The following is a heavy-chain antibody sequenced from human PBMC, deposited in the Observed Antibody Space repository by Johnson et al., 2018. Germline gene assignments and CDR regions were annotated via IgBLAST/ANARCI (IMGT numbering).Heavy chain of an antibody. Sequence: VQLVQSGGGLVQPGGSMKLSCAASGFTFSGSAMHWVRQASGKGLEWVGRIRSKANSYATAYAASVKGRFTISRDESKNTAYLQMNSLRAEDTAGYYCARDHGSSWYLRGMDVWGQGTTVTVSS. V-gene: IGHV3-73*01. J-gene: IGHJ6*02. CDR1: GFTFSGSA. D-gene: IGHD6-13*01. CDR2: IRSKANSYAT. CDR3: ARDHGSSWYLRGMDV.